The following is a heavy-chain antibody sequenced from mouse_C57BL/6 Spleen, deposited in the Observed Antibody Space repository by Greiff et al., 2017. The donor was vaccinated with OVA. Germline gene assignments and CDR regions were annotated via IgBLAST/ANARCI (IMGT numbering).Heavy chain of an antibody. CDR2: IYPGDGDT. V-gene: IGHV1-82*01. J-gene: IGHJ3*01. CDR3: ARDYYGSSPRFAY. CDR1: GYAFSSSW. D-gene: IGHD1-1*01. Sequence: QVQLQQSGPELVKPGASVKISCKASGYAFSSSWMNWVKQRPGKGLEWIGRIYPGDGDTNYNGKFKGKATLTADKSSSTAYMQLSSLTSEDSAVYFCARDYYGSSPRFAYWGQGTLVTVSA.